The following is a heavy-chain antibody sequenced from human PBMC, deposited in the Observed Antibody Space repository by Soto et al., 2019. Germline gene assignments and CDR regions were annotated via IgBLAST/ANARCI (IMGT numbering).Heavy chain of an antibody. Sequence: ASVKVSCKASGYTFITYAMYWVRQAPGQGLEWMGIISPRDGSATYAQKFQGRVTMTRDTSTGTVYMELSSLRSDDTAVYYCAREGGTLDYWGQGTPVTVSS. CDR2: ISPRDGSA. CDR3: AREGGTLDY. CDR1: GYTFITYA. J-gene: IGHJ4*02. V-gene: IGHV1-46*01.